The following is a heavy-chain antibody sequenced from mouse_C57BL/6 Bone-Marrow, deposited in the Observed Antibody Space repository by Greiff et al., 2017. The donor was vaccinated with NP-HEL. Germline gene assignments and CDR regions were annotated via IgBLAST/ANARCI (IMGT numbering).Heavy chain of an antibody. V-gene: IGHV5-12*01. CDR1: GFTFSDYY. CDR3: ARQGYWYFDV. CDR2: ISNGGGST. Sequence: EVKVVESGGGLVQPGGSLKLSCAASGFTFSDYYMYWVRQTPEKRLEWVAYISNGGGSTYYPDTVKGRFTISRDNAKNTLYLQMSRLKSEDTAMYYCARQGYWYFDVWGTGTTVTVSS. J-gene: IGHJ1*03.